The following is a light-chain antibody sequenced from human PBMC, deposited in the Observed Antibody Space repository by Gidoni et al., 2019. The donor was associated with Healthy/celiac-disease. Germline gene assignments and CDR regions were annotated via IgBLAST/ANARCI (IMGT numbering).Light chain of an antibody. J-gene: IGKJ1*01. CDR3: QQYGSSPPWT. CDR1: QSVSSSY. V-gene: IGKV3-20*01. Sequence: EIVLTQSPGTLSLSPGERATLSCRASQSVSSSYLAWYQQKPGQAPRLLIYCASSRATGIPARFSGSGSGTDFTLTISRLEPEDFAVYYCQQYGSSPPWTFGQGTKVEIK. CDR2: CAS.